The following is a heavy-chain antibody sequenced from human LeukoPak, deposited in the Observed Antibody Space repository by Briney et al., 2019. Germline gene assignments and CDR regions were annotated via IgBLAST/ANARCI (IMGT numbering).Heavy chain of an antibody. Sequence: ASVKVSCKVSGYTLTELSMHWVRQAPGKGLEWMGGFDPEDGETIYAQKFQGRVTTTEDTSTDTAYMELSSLRSEDTAVYYCATDSIAAAGKDYWGQGTLVTVSS. CDR1: GYTLTELS. CDR3: ATDSIAAAGKDY. V-gene: IGHV1-24*01. CDR2: FDPEDGET. J-gene: IGHJ4*02. D-gene: IGHD6-13*01.